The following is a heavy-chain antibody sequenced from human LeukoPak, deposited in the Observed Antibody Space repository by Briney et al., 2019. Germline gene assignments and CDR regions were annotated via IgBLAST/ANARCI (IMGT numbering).Heavy chain of an antibody. D-gene: IGHD2-2*01. J-gene: IGHJ4*02. CDR1: GFTFSSYS. V-gene: IGHV3-21*01. CDR2: ISSSSSYI. CDR3: ARVWAVPAVHFDY. Sequence: AGGSLRLSCAASGFTFSSYSMTWVRQAPGKGLEWASSISSSSSYIYYADSVKGRFTISRDNAKNSLYLQMNSLRAEDTAVYYCARVWAVPAVHFDYWGQGTLVTVSS.